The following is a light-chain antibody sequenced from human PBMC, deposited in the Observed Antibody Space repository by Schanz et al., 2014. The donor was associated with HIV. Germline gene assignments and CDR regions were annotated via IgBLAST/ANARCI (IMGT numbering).Light chain of an antibody. Sequence: QSVLTQPPSVSGAPGQRVTISCTGSSSNIGAGYDVHWYQQLPGAAPKLLIYANNNRPSGVLDRFSGSKSATSSSLAITELRTEDEADYYCQSFDNSLNSYVFGSGTKLTVL. CDR3: QSFDNSLNSYV. V-gene: IGLV1-40*01. J-gene: IGLJ1*01. CDR2: ANN. CDR1: SSNIGAGYD.